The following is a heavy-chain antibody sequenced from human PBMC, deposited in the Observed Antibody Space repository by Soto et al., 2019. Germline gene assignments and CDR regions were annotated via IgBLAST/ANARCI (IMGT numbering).Heavy chain of an antibody. Sequence: GGSLRLSCAASGFTFSSYAMSWVRQAPGKGQEWVSAISGSSSTIYYADSVKGRFTISRDNSKNTLYLHMNSLSAEDTAVYYCARDKGLYSSSSWYYYYGMDVWGQGTTVTVSS. D-gene: IGHD6-6*01. CDR2: ISGSSSTI. J-gene: IGHJ6*02. V-gene: IGHV3-23*01. CDR3: ARDKGLYSSSSWYYYYGMDV. CDR1: GFTFSSYA.